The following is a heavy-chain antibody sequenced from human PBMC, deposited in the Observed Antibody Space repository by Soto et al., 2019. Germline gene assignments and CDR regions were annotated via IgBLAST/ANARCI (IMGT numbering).Heavy chain of an antibody. CDR3: ARALYCSGGSCSPLRGMDV. CDR1: GYSISSGYY. V-gene: IGHV4-38-2*01. CDR2: IYHSGST. D-gene: IGHD2-15*01. J-gene: IGHJ6*02. Sequence: SETLSLTCAVSGYSISSGYYWGWIRQPPGKGLEWIGTIYHSGSTYYNPSLKSRVTISVDTSKNQFSLKPNSVTAADTAVYYCARALYCSGGSCSPLRGMDVWGLGTTVTVSS.